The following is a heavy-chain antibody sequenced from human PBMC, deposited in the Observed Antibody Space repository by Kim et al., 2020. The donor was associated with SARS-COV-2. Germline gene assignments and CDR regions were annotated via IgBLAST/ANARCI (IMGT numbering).Heavy chain of an antibody. CDR2: IYPGDSVT. Sequence: GESLKISCKGSGYTFTVRWIGWVRQVPGKGLEWMGIIYPGDSVTRYSPSFQGQVTISADKSISTAYLQWSSLKASDTAMYYCARQDMTGAFDICGQGTMVTVSS. D-gene: IGHD3-9*01. J-gene: IGHJ3*02. V-gene: IGHV5-51*01. CDR1: GYTFTVRW. CDR3: ARQDMTGAFDI.